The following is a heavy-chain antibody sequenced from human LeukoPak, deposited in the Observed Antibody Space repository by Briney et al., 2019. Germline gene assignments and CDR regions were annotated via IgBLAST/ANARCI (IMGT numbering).Heavy chain of an antibody. D-gene: IGHD6-13*01. V-gene: IGHV4-59*08. CDR2: IYYSGTT. Sequence: SETLSLTCSVSGASISSNYWTWIRQPPGKGLEWIGNIYYSGTTNYNPSLKSRVTISVDTSKNQFSLKLSSVTAADTAVYYCARTSSWYDSYYMDVWGKGTTVTVSS. CDR1: GASISSNY. CDR3: ARTSSWYDSYYMDV. J-gene: IGHJ6*03.